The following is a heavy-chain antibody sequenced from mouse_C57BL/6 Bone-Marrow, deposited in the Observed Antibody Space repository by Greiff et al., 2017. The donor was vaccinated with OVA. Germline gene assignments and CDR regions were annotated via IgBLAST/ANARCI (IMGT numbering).Heavy chain of an antibody. Sequence: QVQLQQSGAELARPGASVKLSCKASGYTFTSYGISWVKQRTGQGLEWIGEIYPRSGNTYYNEKFKGKATLTADKSSSTAYMELRSLTSEDSAVYVGARGGVIATVVARDYWGQGTTLTVSS. V-gene: IGHV1-81*01. J-gene: IGHJ2*01. CDR3: ARGGVIATVVARDY. D-gene: IGHD1-1*01. CDR2: IYPRSGNT. CDR1: GYTFTSYG.